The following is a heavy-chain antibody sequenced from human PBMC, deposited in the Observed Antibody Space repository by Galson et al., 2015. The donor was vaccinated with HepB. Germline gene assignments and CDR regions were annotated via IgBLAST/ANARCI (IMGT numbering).Heavy chain of an antibody. CDR3: ARVGVSKFGGALVVPYYFDY. CDR2: IKHAGTT. CDR1: GGSLSDYY. J-gene: IGHJ4*02. Sequence: ETLSLTCAVYGGSLSDYYWTWIRQPPGKGLEWIGEIKHAGTTNYQPSLKSRVTISLDTSKNEFSLRLSSLTAADTAVSYCARVGVSKFGGALVVPYYFDYWGQGTLVTVSS. V-gene: IGHV4-34*01. D-gene: IGHD3-16*02.